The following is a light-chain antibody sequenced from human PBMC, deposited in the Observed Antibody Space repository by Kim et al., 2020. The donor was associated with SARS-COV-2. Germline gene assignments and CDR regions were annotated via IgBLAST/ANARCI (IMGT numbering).Light chain of an antibody. V-gene: IGKV3-11*01. CDR3: QQRSNWWT. CDR2: DAS. J-gene: IGKJ1*01. CDR1: QSVSNY. Sequence: SLSPGDRATLSCRASQSVSNYLGWYQQKPGQAPRLLIYDASNRATGTPARFSGSGSGTDFTLTISSLEPEDFAVYYCQQRSNWWTFGQGTKVDIK.